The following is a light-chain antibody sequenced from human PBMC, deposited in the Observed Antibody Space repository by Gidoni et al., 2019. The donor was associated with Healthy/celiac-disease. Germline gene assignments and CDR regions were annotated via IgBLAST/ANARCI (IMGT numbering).Light chain of an antibody. J-gene: IGKJ2*01. CDR1: QSVSSSY. Sequence: ELVLTQSPGTLSSSPGERATLSCRASQSVSSSYLAWYQQQPGQAPRLLIYGASSRATGLPDRFSGSGSGTDFTLTISRLEPEDFAVYYCQQYGSSPYTFGQGTKLEIK. V-gene: IGKV3-20*01. CDR3: QQYGSSPYT. CDR2: GAS.